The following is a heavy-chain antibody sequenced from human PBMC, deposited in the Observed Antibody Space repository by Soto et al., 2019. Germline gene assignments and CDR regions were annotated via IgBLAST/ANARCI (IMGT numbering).Heavy chain of an antibody. V-gene: IGHV1-18*01. Sequence: ASVKVSCKASGYTFPNYGISWVRQAPGQGLEWMGWISAYNGNTNYAQKLQGRVTMTTDTSTSTAYMELRSLRSDDTAVYYCARDWGYCTGGSCCSYYYYYFRMDVWGQGTTVTVSS. CDR2: ISAYNGNT. CDR1: GYTFPNYG. CDR3: ARDWGYCTGGSCCSYYYYYFRMDV. J-gene: IGHJ6*02. D-gene: IGHD2-15*01.